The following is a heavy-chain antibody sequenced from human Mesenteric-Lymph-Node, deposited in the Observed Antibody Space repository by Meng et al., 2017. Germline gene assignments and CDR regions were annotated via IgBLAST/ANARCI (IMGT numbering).Heavy chain of an antibody. J-gene: IGHJ1*01. CDR1: GFTFSSYE. CDR2: ISHSGSST. D-gene: IGHD2-15*01. Sequence: GESLKISCAASGFTFSSYEMNRVRQAPGKGLEWVSYISHSGSSTFYADSVKGRFTISRDNAKNSLYLQMNSLRAEDTALYYCARDPNRYCSGGSCYVAEYFQHWGQGTLVTVSS. V-gene: IGHV3-48*03. CDR3: ARDPNRYCSGGSCYVAEYFQH.